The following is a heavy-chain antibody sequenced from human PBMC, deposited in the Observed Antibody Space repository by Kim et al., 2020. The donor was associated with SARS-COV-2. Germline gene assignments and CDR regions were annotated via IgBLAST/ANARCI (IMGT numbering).Heavy chain of an antibody. D-gene: IGHD5-12*01. CDR1: VYTFTSYG. J-gene: IGHJ4*02. Sequence: ASVKVSCKASVYTFTSYGISWVRQAPGQGLEWMGWISAYNGNTNYAQKLQGRVTMTTDTSTSTAYMELRSLRSDDTAVYYCARDRDGYKPFDYWGQGTLVTVSS. V-gene: IGHV1-18*04. CDR3: ARDRDGYKPFDY. CDR2: ISAYNGNT.